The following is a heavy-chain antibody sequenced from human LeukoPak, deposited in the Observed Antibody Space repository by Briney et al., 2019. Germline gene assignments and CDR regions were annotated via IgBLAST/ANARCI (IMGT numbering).Heavy chain of an antibody. V-gene: IGHV1-2*02. CDR3: ARGSPDAFDI. J-gene: IGHJ3*02. CDR1: GYTFTGYY. Sequence: ASVKVSCKASGYTFTGYYMHWVRQAPGQGLEWMGWINPNSGGTNYAQKFQGRVTITADKSTSTAYMELSSLRSEDTAVYYCARGSPDAFDIWGQGTMVTVSS. CDR2: INPNSGGT.